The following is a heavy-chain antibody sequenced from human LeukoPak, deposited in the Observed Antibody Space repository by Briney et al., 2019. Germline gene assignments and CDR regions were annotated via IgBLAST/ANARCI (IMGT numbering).Heavy chain of an antibody. V-gene: IGHV4-59*01. Sequence: SETLSLTCAVYGGSFSGYYWSWIRQPPGKGLEWIGYIYYSGSTNYNPSLKSRVTISVDTSKNQFSLKLSSVTAADTAVYYCARGLAYGDYWFYFDYWGQGTLATVSS. CDR1: GGSFSGYY. CDR2: IYYSGST. J-gene: IGHJ4*02. CDR3: ARGLAYGDYWFYFDY. D-gene: IGHD4-17*01.